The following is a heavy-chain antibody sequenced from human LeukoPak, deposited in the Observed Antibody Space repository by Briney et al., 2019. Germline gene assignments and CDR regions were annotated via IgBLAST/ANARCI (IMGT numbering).Heavy chain of an antibody. D-gene: IGHD3-10*01. J-gene: IGHJ4*02. CDR1: GFTFSSYG. CDR3: ARDPAPYYYGSGSYYSPHFDY. Sequence: GGSLRLSCAASGFTFSSYGMHWVRQAPGKGLEWVAVISYDGSNKYYADSVKGRFTISRDNSKNTLYLQMNSLRAEDTVVYYCARDPAPYYYGSGSYYSPHFDYWGQGTLVTVSS. CDR2: ISYDGSNK. V-gene: IGHV3-30*03.